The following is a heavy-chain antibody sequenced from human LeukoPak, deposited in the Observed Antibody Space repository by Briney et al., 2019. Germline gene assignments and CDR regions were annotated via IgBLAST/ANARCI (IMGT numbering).Heavy chain of an antibody. J-gene: IGHJ4*02. CDR1: GFTFSSYS. Sequence: GGSLRLSCAASGFTFSSYSMNWVRQAPGKGLEWVSSISSSSSYINYADSVRGRFTISRDNAKNTVYLQMNSLRPEDTAVYYCVRDRDWAFDYWGQGSLVTVSS. D-gene: IGHD2-21*02. CDR2: ISSSSSYI. V-gene: IGHV3-21*01. CDR3: VRDRDWAFDY.